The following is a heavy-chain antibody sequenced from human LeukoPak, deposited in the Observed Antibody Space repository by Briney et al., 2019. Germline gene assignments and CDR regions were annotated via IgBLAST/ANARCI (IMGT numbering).Heavy chain of an antibody. CDR2: IYYSGST. Sequence: SETLSLTCTVSGGSISSSSYYWGWIRQPPGKGLEWIGSIYYSGSTNYNPSLKSRVTISVDTSKNQFSLKLSSVTAADTAVYYCARRSENDFWSYMDVWGKGTTVTVSS. J-gene: IGHJ6*03. D-gene: IGHD3-3*01. CDR1: GGSISSSSYY. V-gene: IGHV4-39*07. CDR3: ARRSENDFWSYMDV.